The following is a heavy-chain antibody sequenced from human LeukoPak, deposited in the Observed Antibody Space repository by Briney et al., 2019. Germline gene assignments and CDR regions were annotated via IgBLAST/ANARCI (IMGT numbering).Heavy chain of an antibody. V-gene: IGHV4-59*01. CDR2: IYYSGST. Sequence: PSETLSLTCTVSGGSISSYYWSWIRQPPGKGLEWIAYIYYSGSTDYNPSLKSRVTISVDTSKNQFSLKLSSVTPADTAVYYCARGYSYYYMDVWGKGTTVTVSS. D-gene: IGHD5-18*01. CDR1: GGSISSYY. CDR3: ARGYSYYYMDV. J-gene: IGHJ6*03.